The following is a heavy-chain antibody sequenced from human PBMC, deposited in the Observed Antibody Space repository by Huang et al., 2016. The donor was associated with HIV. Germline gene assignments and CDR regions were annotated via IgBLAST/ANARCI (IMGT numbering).Heavy chain of an antibody. CDR2: IGDGGST. D-gene: IGHD1-20*01. V-gene: IGHV4-39*02. Sequence: QLQLQGSGPRLVKPSETLPLTCTVSGGSISSSSYRWGWIRQSPGKGLEWVGSIGDGGSTHHNPSLKSRLTMSVDTSKNHFSLRLTSVTAADTAVYYCAGSYNWNSVDYWGQGTLVTVSS. CDR1: GGSISSSSYR. CDR3: AGSYNWNSVDY. J-gene: IGHJ4*02.